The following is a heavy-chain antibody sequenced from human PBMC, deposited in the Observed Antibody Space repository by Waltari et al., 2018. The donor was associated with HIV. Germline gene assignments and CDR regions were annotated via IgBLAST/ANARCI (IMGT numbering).Heavy chain of an antibody. D-gene: IGHD3-10*01. J-gene: IGHJ5*02. CDR2: MFHNGST. V-gene: IGHV4-38-2*02. CDR3: AREWGTLMVAWFDP. CDR1: GYSISSGNF. Sequence: QLQLQESSPGLVTPSETLSRTRAVSGYSISSGNFWGWNRQPPGKALEWIGSMFHNGSTYYNPSLKSRVTISVDTSKNQFSLKLSSVTSADTAIYYCAREWGTLMVAWFDPWGQGTLVTVSS.